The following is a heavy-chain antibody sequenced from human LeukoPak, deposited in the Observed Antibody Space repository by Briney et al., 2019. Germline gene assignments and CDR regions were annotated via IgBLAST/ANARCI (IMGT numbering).Heavy chain of an antibody. Sequence: GGSLRLSCEASGFTFRSNAMSWVRQAPGQGLEWVSAIGGSGTNTYYADSVKGRFTISRDNSKNTVYLQMNSLRAEDTAVYYCAKGPRDGYNALDYWGRGTLVTVSS. J-gene: IGHJ4*02. CDR3: AKGPRDGYNALDY. D-gene: IGHD5-24*01. CDR2: IGGSGTNT. CDR1: GFTFRSNA. V-gene: IGHV3-23*01.